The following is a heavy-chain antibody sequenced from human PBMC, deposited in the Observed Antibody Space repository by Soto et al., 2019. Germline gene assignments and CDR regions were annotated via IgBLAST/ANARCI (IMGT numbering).Heavy chain of an antibody. D-gene: IGHD6-13*01. CDR3: ARVRGTAGKRYFDY. J-gene: IGHJ4*02. Sequence: ETLSLTGPVSGASMIAYYWNWMRQPPGKGLQWIGYTYYSGSTTYNPSLKSRVTISVDSSKNQFYLKLDSVTPADTAVYYCARVRGTAGKRYFDYWGPGTLVTVYS. CDR1: GASMIAYY. CDR2: TYYSGST. V-gene: IGHV4-59*01.